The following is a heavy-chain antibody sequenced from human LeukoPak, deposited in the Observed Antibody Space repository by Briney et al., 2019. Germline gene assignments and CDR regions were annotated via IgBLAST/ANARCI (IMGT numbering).Heavy chain of an antibody. V-gene: IGHV1-46*01. CDR1: GYSFTNYN. CDR2: IKPSGGDT. J-gene: IGHJ3*02. CDR3: ARVRDGYNDAYDI. D-gene: IGHD5-24*01. Sequence: GASVKVSCKTSGYSFTNYNLHWVRQAPGQRLGWMGIIKPSGGDTNYAQKFQGRVFMTRDTSTSTVYLELSSLKAEDTAVYYCARVRDGYNDAYDIWGQGTMVTVSS.